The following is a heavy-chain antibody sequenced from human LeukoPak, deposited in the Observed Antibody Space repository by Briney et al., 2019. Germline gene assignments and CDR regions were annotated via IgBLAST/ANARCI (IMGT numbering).Heavy chain of an antibody. CDR2: ISSSSSYI. J-gene: IGHJ1*01. CDR1: GFTFSNYE. CDR3: ARDENAYCSGGSCSYFQH. D-gene: IGHD2-15*01. Sequence: GGSLRLSCAASGFTFSNYEMHWVRQAPGKGLEWVSSISSSSSYIYYADSVRGRFTISRDNARNSLYLQMNSLRGEDTAVYYCARDENAYCSGGSCSYFQHWGQGTLVTVSS. V-gene: IGHV3-21*01.